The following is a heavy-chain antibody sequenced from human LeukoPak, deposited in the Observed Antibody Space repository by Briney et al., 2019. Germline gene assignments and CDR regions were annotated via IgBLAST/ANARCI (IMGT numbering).Heavy chain of an antibody. V-gene: IGHV3-23*01. J-gene: IGHJ4*02. CDR1: GFTFSSYG. Sequence: GGTLRLSCAASGFTFSSYGMSWVRQAPGKGLQWVSAISGDGKDRDYPDSVKGRFTISRDNSKNTLYLQMNSLRAEDTAVYYCAKDFSRGRYSYGFMDSWGQGTLVTVSS. CDR2: ISGDGKDR. CDR3: AKDFSRGRYSYGFMDS. D-gene: IGHD5-18*01.